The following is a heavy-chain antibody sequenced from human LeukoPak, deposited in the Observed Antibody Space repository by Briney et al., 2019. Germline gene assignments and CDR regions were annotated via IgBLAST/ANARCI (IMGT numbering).Heavy chain of an antibody. J-gene: IGHJ4*02. CDR3: AIYFVGGGGRGT. CDR2: DGST. D-gene: IGHD2-21*01. CDR1: GGSISSGGYH. V-gene: IGHV4-31*03. Sequence: SETLSLTCTVSGGSISSGGYHWSWIRQHPGKGLEWIGNDGSTYYNPSLKSRVTISVDTSKNQFSLKLSSVTAAGTAIYYCAIYFVGGGGRGTWGQGTLVTVSS.